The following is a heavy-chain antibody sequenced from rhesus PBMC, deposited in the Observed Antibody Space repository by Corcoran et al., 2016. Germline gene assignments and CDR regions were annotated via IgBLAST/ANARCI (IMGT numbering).Heavy chain of an antibody. CDR3: ARAAGLDAFDF. CDR1: GGSISSSY. J-gene: IGHJ3*01. V-gene: IGHV4-169*01. Sequence: QLQLQESGPGLVKPSETLSVTCAVSGGSISSSYWSWIRQAPGKGLEWIGYIYGNGNSTNYNPSLKSRVALSVDTSKNQLSLKLSSVTTADAAVYYCARAAGLDAFDFWGQGLRVTVSS. D-gene: IGHD3-9*01. CDR2: IYGNGNST.